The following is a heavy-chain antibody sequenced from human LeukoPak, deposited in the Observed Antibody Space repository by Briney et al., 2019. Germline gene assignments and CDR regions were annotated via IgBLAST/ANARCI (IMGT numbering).Heavy chain of an antibody. J-gene: IGHJ4*02. D-gene: IGHD2-2*01. CDR3: AREVGSSSLTFDY. CDR2: IWPSYSET. V-gene: IGHV5-51*01. CDR1: GFTFSNYW. Sequence: GASLQISCKGSGFTFSNYWIGWVRRLPGKGLEWMGVIWPSYSETRYSPSFQGQVTISADKSITTAYLQWSSLKASDTATYYCAREVGSSSLTFDYWGQGTLVTVPS.